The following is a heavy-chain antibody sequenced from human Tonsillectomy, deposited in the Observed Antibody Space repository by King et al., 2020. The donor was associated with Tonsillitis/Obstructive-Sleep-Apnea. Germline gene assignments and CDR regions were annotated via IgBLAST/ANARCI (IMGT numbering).Heavy chain of an antibody. V-gene: IGHV3-11*01. D-gene: IGHD1-1*01. Sequence: VQLVESGGGLVKPGGSLRLSCEASGFTFSDYHMSWIRQAPGKGLEWVSYITSSGNTIYYADSVQGRFTISRDNAKNSLYLQMNSLRAGDTAVYFCARCGGRLVTTGDVWGKGTTVTVSS. CDR1: GFTFSDYH. CDR2: ITSSGNTI. J-gene: IGHJ6*04. CDR3: ARCGGRLVTTGDV.